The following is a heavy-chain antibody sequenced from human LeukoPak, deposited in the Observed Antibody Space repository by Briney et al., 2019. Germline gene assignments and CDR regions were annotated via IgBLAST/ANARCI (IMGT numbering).Heavy chain of an antibody. CDR3: TRPNEVKWCLL. J-gene: IGHJ4*02. Sequence: GGSLRLSCAASGFTFSDCCIPWVRQASGKGPEWVGRIRGKAHGHATAYAASVKGRFTLSRDDSKSTAYLQMNSLKTEDTALYYCTRPNEVKWCLLGAQRPLVTVSS. V-gene: IGHV3-73*01. CDR1: GFTFSDCC. CDR2: IRGKAHGHAT. D-gene: IGHD4/OR15-4a*01.